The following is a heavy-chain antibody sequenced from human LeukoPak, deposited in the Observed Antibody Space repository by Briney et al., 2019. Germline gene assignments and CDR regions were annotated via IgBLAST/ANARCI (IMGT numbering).Heavy chain of an antibody. J-gene: IGHJ5*02. CDR1: GGSTSSYY. CDR2: IYYSGST. CDR3: AREIVVVVAATRWFDP. V-gene: IGHV4-59*01. Sequence: PETLSLTCTVSGGSTSSYYWSWIRQTPGKGLEWIGYIYYSGSTNYNPSLKSRVTISVDTSKNQFSLKLSSVTAADTAVYYCAREIVVVVAATRWFDPWGQGTLVTVSS. D-gene: IGHD2-15*01.